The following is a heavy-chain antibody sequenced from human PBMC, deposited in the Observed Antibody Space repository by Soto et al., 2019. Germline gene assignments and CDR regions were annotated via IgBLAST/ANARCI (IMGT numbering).Heavy chain of an antibody. CDR3: ARQTPGWFGMDV. D-gene: IGHD6-19*01. CDR2: IYPGDSDA. CDR1: GYNFGDYW. V-gene: IGHV5-51*01. J-gene: IGHJ6*02. Sequence: PGESLKISCQGSGYNFGDYWIGWVRQMPGKGPEWMGIIYPGDSDARYSPSFQGQVSISADNSANTTYLQWGSLKASDTAMYYCARQTPGWFGMDVWGQGTTVTVSS.